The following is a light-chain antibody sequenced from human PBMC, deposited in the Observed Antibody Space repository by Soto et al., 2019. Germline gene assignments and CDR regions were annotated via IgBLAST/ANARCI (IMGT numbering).Light chain of an antibody. CDR2: GAS. J-gene: IGKJ1*01. CDR3: QQYGQSRT. CDR1: QSVSNRY. V-gene: IGKV3-20*01. Sequence: EIVLTQSPGTLSLSPGERATLSCRASQSVSNRYLAWYQQKPGQPPRLLISGASSRATGIPDRFSGSGSGTDFTLTINRLEPEDFAVYYCQQYGQSRTFGQGTKVEIK.